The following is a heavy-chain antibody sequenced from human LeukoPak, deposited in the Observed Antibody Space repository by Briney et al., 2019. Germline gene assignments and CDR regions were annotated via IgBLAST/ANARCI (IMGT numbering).Heavy chain of an antibody. V-gene: IGHV1-69*13. CDR2: IIPIFGTA. J-gene: IGHJ4*02. CDR3: ARVPSLTIRGLIFDY. Sequence: ASVKVSCKASGGTFSSYAISWVRQATGQGLEWMGGIIPIFGTANYAQKFQGRVTITADESTSTAYMELSSLRSEDTAVYYCARVPSLTIRGLIFDYWGQGTLVTVSS. CDR1: GGTFSSYA. D-gene: IGHD3-10*01.